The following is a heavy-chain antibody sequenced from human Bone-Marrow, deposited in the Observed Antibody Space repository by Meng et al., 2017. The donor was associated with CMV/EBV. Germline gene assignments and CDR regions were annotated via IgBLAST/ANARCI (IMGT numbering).Heavy chain of an antibody. Sequence: GSLRLSCAVYGGSFSGYYWSWIRQPPGKGLEWIGEINHSGSTNYNPSLKSRVTISVDTSKYQFSLNLSSVTAADTAVYYCARDIKVVPAAIRNYYYYYGMDVWGQGTTVTVSS. CDR3: ARDIKVVPAAIRNYYYYYGMDV. CDR2: INHSGST. J-gene: IGHJ6*02. D-gene: IGHD2-2*02. CDR1: GGSFSGYY. V-gene: IGHV4-34*01.